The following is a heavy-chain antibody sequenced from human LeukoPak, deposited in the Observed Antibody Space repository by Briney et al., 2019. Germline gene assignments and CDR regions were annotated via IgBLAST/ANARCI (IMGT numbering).Heavy chain of an antibody. J-gene: IGHJ5*02. CDR2: IYYSGST. D-gene: IGHD3-16*02. CDR1: GGSISSYY. CDR3: ARGERWDYVWGSYPQPWFDP. V-gene: IGHV4-59*01. Sequence: SETLSLTCTVSGGSISSYYWSWIRQPPGKGLEWIGYIYYSGSTNYNPSLKSRVTISVDTSKNQFSLKLSSETAADTAVYYCARGERWDYVWGSYPQPWFDPWGQGTLVTVSS.